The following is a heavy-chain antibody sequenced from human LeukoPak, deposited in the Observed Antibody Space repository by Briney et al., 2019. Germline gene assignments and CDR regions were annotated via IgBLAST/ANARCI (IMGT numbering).Heavy chain of an antibody. J-gene: IGHJ4*02. Sequence: GGSLRLSCAASGFTFSSYGMHWVRQAPGKGLEWVALISYDGSNKYYADSVKGRFTVSRDNSKNTLYLQMNSLRAEDTAVYYCAKEGYFDWVTLDYWGQGTLVTVSS. CDR3: AKEGYFDWVTLDY. D-gene: IGHD3-9*01. CDR1: GFTFSSYG. CDR2: ISYDGSNK. V-gene: IGHV3-30*18.